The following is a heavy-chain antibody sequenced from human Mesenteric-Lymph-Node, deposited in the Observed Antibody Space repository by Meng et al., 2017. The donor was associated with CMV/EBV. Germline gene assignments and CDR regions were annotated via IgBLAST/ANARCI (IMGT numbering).Heavy chain of an antibody. Sequence: GFALSTSGVGVGLIRQPPGKALEWLALIYWDDDKRYSPSLKSRLTITKDTSKNQVVLTMTNMDPVDTATYYCARGIAVAGTRSTLDYWGQGTLVTVSS. CDR2: IYWDDDK. CDR1: GFALSTSGVG. D-gene: IGHD6-19*01. CDR3: ARGIAVAGTRSTLDY. V-gene: IGHV2-5*02. J-gene: IGHJ4*02.